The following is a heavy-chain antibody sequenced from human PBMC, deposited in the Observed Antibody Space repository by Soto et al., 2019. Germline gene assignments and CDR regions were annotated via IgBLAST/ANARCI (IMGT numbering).Heavy chain of an antibody. CDR1: GFTFTSSA. CDR2: IVVGSGNT. D-gene: IGHD3-10*01. V-gene: IGHV1-58*02. J-gene: IGHJ6*02. Sequence: QMQLVQSGPEVKKPGTSVQVSCKASGFTFTSSAMLWVRQARGQRLEWIGWIVVGSGNTNYAQKFQERVTITREMSTSPSHMELSSLRSEDTAVDYCAASSAGGGQYYYYGMDVWGQGTTVTVSS. CDR3: AASSAGGGQYYYYGMDV.